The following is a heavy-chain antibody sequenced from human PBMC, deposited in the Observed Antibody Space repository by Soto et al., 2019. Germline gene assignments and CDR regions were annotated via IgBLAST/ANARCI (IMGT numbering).Heavy chain of an antibody. CDR3: AHSGAVAGPLDAEYFQH. D-gene: IGHD6-19*01. CDR2: IYWDDDK. Sequence: QITLKESGPPLVKPTQTLTLTCTFSGFSLSTSGVGVGWIRQPPGKALEWLALIYWDDDKRYSPSLKSRLTITKDTSKNQVVLTMTNMDPVDTATYYCAHSGAVAGPLDAEYFQHWGQGTLVTVSS. J-gene: IGHJ1*01. CDR1: GFSLSTSGVG. V-gene: IGHV2-5*02.